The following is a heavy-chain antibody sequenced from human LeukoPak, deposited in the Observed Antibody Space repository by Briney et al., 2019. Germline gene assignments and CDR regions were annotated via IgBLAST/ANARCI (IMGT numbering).Heavy chain of an antibody. J-gene: IGHJ4*02. Sequence: ASVKVSCKASGYTFTSFYMHWVRQAPGQGLEWMGIFNPSGSGTTYAQKFQGRVTMTRDTSTSIVYMELSSLGSEDTAVYYCARAGENYYDFYYWGQGTLVTVSS. D-gene: IGHD1-26*01. V-gene: IGHV1-46*01. CDR1: GYTFTSFY. CDR2: FNPSGSGT. CDR3: ARAGENYYDFYY.